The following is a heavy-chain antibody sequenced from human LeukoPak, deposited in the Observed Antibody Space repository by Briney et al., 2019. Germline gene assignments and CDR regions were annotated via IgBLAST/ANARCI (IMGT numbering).Heavy chain of an antibody. CDR3: TTITDTAMVLY. V-gene: IGHV3-53*01. CDR2: IYSTESI. Sequence: GGSLRLSCAASGFTVSSKYMSWVRQTPGKGLEWVSAIYSTESIYYADSVKGRFTISRDSSKNTLYLQMNSLRAEDTAVYYCTTITDTAMVLYWGQGTLVTVSS. CDR1: GFTVSSKY. D-gene: IGHD5-18*01. J-gene: IGHJ4*02.